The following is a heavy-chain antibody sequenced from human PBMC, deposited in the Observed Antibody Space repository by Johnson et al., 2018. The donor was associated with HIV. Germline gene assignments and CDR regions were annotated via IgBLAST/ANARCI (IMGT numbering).Heavy chain of an antibody. CDR3: RVVTGAFDI. J-gene: IGHJ3*02. D-gene: IGHD4-23*01. Sequence: QMQLVESGGGVVQPGRSLRLSCAASGFTFSSYALHWVRQAPGKGLEWVAVISYDGSNQYYADSVKGRFTISRDTSKNTLYLQMNSLRAEDTAVYYCRVVTGAFDIWGQGTMVTISS. V-gene: IGHV3-30-3*01. CDR2: ISYDGSNQ. CDR1: GFTFSSYA.